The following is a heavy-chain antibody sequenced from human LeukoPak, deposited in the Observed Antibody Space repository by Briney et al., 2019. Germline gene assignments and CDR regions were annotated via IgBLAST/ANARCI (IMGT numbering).Heavy chain of an antibody. Sequence: GGSLRLSCAVSGLTFSNHALSWVRQAPGKGLEWVSAISGRDESTYYADSVKGRFTISRDNSKSTLYLQMSSLRAEDTAVYHCAKVTGTTNYWGQGTLVTVSS. J-gene: IGHJ4*02. V-gene: IGHV3-23*01. D-gene: IGHD1-1*01. CDR1: GLTFSNHA. CDR2: ISGRDEST. CDR3: AKVTGTTNY.